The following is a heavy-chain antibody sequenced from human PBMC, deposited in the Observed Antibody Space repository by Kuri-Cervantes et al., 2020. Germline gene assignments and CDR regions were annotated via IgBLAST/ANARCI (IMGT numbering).Heavy chain of an antibody. J-gene: IGHJ4*02. V-gene: IGHV4-34*01. CDR3: ARTPYSSSLYYFDY. D-gene: IGHD6-13*01. Sequence: GSLRLSCAASGFTFSSYWMSWIRQPPGKGLEWIGEINHSGSTNYNPSLKSRVTISVDTSKNQFSLKLSSVTAADTAVYYCARTPYSSSLYYFDYWGQGTLVTVSS. CDR2: INHSGST. CDR1: GFTFSSYW.